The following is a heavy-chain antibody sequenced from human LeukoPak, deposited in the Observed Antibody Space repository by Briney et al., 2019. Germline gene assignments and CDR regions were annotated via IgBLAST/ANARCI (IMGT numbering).Heavy chain of an antibody. Sequence: ETLSLTCTVSGGSISSGSYYWSWVRQAPGKGLEWVANIKQDGREKYYVDSVKGRFTISRDNAKNSLYLQMNSLRAEDTAVYYCARDPYSGGYGDYYYYYMDLWGQGTTVTISS. CDR2: IKQDGREK. CDR1: GGSISSGSYY. J-gene: IGHJ6*03. CDR3: ARDPYSGGYGDYYYYYMDL. D-gene: IGHD1-26*01. V-gene: IGHV3-7*01.